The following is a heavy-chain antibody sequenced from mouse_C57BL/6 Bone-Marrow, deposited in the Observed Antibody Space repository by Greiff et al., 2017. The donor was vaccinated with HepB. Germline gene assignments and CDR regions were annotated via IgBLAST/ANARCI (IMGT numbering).Heavy chain of an antibody. Sequence: EVKLVESGGGLVQPGGSLKLSCAASGFTFSDYYMYWVRQTPEKRLEWVAYISNGGGSTYYPDTVKGRFTISRDNAKNTLYLQMSRLKSEDTAMYYCARDGNYGGDYAMDYWGQGTSVTVSS. V-gene: IGHV5-12*01. J-gene: IGHJ4*01. D-gene: IGHD2-1*01. CDR1: GFTFSDYY. CDR3: ARDGNYGGDYAMDY. CDR2: ISNGGGST.